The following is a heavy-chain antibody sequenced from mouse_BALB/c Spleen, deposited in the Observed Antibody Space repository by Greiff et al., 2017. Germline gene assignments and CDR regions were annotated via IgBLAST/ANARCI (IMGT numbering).Heavy chain of an antibody. CDR3: ARLGGNYEFAY. CDR2: ISSGGGNT. V-gene: IGHV5-9*03. D-gene: IGHD2-1*01. Sequence: EVKLMESGGGLVKPGGSLKLSCAASGFTFSSYTMSWDRQTPEKRLEWVATISSGGGNTYYPDSVKGRFTISRDNAKNNLYLQMSSLRSEDTALYYCARLGGNYEFAYWGQGTLVTVSA. CDR1: GFTFSSYT. J-gene: IGHJ3*01.